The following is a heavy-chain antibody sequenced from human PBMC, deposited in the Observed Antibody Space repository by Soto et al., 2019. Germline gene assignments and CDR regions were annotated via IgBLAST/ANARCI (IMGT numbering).Heavy chain of an antibody. CDR1: GFTFSSYS. J-gene: IGHJ4*02. CDR2: ISSSSSTI. Sequence: GGSLRLSCAASGFTFSSYSMNWVRQAPGKGLEWVSYISSSSSTIYYADSVKGRFTISRDNAKNSLYLQMNSLRDEDTAVYYCARDLTIEYSSSYYFDYWGQGTLVTVSS. D-gene: IGHD6-6*01. CDR3: ARDLTIEYSSSYYFDY. V-gene: IGHV3-48*02.